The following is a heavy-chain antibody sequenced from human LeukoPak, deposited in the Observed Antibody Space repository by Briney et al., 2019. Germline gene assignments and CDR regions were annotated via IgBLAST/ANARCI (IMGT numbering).Heavy chain of an antibody. D-gene: IGHD5-24*01. CDR2: ISYDGSNK. V-gene: IGHV3-30-3*01. Sequence: PGRSLRLSCAASGFTFSSYAMHWVRKAPGKGLEWVAVISYDGSNKYYADSVKGRFTISRDNSKNTLYLQMNSLRAEDTAVYYCARAADGYNPEYFQHWGQGTLVTVSS. J-gene: IGHJ1*01. CDR1: GFTFSSYA. CDR3: ARAADGYNPEYFQH.